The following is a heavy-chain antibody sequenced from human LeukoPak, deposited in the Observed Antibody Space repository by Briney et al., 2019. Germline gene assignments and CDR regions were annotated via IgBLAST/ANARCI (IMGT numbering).Heavy chain of an antibody. CDR1: EFTFSSYW. D-gene: IGHD1-1*01. CDR2: IKQDGSEK. Sequence: GGSLRLSCAASEFTFSSYWMSWVRQAPGRGLEWVANIKQDGSEKYYVDSVKGRFTISRDNAKNSLYLQMNSLRAEDTAVYYCARENGTYFDYWGQGTLVTVSS. CDR3: ARENGTYFDY. J-gene: IGHJ4*02. V-gene: IGHV3-7*01.